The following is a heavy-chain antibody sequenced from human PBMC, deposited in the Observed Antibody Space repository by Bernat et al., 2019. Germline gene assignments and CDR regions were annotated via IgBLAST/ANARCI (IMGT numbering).Heavy chain of an antibody. CDR2: ISGSGGST. J-gene: IGHJ4*02. CDR1: GFTFSSFA. CDR3: AKGYCSSTTCFLFFDS. V-gene: IGHV3-23*01. Sequence: EVQLLESGGGLVQPGGSLRLSCAASGFTFSSFAMYWVRQAPGKGLEWVSAISGSGGSTYYADSVKGRFTISRDNSKNTLYLQMNSLRAEDMAIYYCAKGYCSSTTCFLFFDSWGQGTLVTVSS. D-gene: IGHD2-2*01.